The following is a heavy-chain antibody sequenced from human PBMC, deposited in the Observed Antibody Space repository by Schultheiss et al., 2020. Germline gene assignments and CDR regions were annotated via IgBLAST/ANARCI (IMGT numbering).Heavy chain of an antibody. Sequence: SETLSLTCAVYGGSFSGHFWSWIRQPPGKGLEWIGYIYYSGSTNYNPSLKSRVTISVDTSKIQFSLKLSSVTAADTAVYYCARVTRGESGWYSIYYWGQGTLGTVSS. V-gene: IGHV4-59*11. CDR2: IYYSGST. CDR3: ARVTRGESGWYSIYY. J-gene: IGHJ4*02. D-gene: IGHD6-19*01. CDR1: GGSFSGHF.